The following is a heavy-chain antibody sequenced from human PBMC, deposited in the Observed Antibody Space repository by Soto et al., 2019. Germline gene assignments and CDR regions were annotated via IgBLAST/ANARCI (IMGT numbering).Heavy chain of an antibody. Sequence: ASVKVSCKASGYTFTGYYMHWVRQAPGQGLEWMGWINPNSGGTNYAQKFQGWVTMTRDTSISTAYMELSRLRSDDTAVYYCARDLIAKQQLGTFDYWGQGTLVTVSS. CDR1: GYTFTGYY. D-gene: IGHD6-13*01. CDR3: ARDLIAKQQLGTFDY. J-gene: IGHJ4*02. CDR2: INPNSGGT. V-gene: IGHV1-2*04.